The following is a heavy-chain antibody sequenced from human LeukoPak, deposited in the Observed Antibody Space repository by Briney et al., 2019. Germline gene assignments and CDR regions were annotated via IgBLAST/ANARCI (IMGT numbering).Heavy chain of an antibody. D-gene: IGHD2-15*01. J-gene: IGHJ3*02. CDR3: ARAGWWQLPPYAFDI. Sequence: ASVKVSCKASGYTFTSNGISWVRQAPGQGLEWMGWISAYNGHTNYAQKLQGRVTMTTDTSTSTAYMGLRSLRSDDTAVYYCARAGWWQLPPYAFDIWGQGTMVTVSS. V-gene: IGHV1-18*01. CDR2: ISAYNGHT. CDR1: GYTFTSNG.